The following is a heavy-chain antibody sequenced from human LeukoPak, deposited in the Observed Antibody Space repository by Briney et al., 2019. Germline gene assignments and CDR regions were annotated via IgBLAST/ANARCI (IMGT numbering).Heavy chain of an antibody. J-gene: IGHJ3*02. CDR2: IYPGDSNT. Sequence: GESLKISCKGSEYSFTKYWIGWVRQMPGKGLEWMGNIYPGDSNTKYSPSFQGQVTMSADKSISTAYLQWSGLKASDTAMYYCARPASIAARGAFDIWGQGTMVTVSS. V-gene: IGHV5-51*01. CDR1: EYSFTKYW. D-gene: IGHD6-6*01. CDR3: ARPASIAARGAFDI.